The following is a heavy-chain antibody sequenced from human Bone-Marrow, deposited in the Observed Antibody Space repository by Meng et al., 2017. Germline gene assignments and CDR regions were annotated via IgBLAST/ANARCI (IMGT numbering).Heavy chain of an antibody. D-gene: IGHD6-19*01. V-gene: IGHV1-2*02. CDR3: ARVAVAGQDDYYFDY. Sequence: ASVKVSCKASGYTFTGYYMHWVRQAPGQGLEWMGWINPNSGGTNYAQKFQGRVTMTRDTSISTAYMELSRLRSDDTAVYYCARVAVAGQDDYYFDYWGQGTRVTVSS. CDR2: INPNSGGT. J-gene: IGHJ4*02. CDR1: GYTFTGYY.